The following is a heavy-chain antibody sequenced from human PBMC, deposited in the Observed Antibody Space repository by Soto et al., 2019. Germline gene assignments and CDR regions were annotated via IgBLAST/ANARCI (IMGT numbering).Heavy chain of an antibody. D-gene: IGHD6-6*01. CDR1: GYTFTRYY. V-gene: IGHV1-8*01. CDR3: ARLSEESSSSNYYYFYMDV. Sequence: QVQLVQSGSEGKEPGASMEISCQASGYTFTRYYITWVRQATGQGLEWMGWMNPQTGNTAYAEKFQGRVTMTRSTSINTAYMELSALRSEDTAVYYCARLSEESSSSNYYYFYMDVWGKGSTVTVSS. J-gene: IGHJ6*03. CDR2: MNPQTGNT.